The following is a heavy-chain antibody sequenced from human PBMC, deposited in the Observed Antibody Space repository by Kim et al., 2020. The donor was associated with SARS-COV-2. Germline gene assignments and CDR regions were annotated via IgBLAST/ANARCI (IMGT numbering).Heavy chain of an antibody. D-gene: IGHD4-17*01. CDR2: IKTKTDGGTT. V-gene: IGHV3-15*01. CDR3: TTAADYGDYSPPY. CDR1: EFTFSNAW. J-gene: IGHJ4*02. Sequence: GGSLRLSCAASEFTFSNAWMSWVRQAPGKGLEWVGRIKTKTDGGTTDYAAPVNGRFTISRDDSKNTLYLQMNSLKTEDTAVYYCTTAADYGDYSPPYWGQGTLVTVSS.